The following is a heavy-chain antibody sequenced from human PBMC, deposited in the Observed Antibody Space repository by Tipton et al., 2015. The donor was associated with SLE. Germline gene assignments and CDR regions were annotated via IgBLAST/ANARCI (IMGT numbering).Heavy chain of an antibody. D-gene: IGHD3-22*01. Sequence: TLSLTCSVSGGSMSTYYWSWIRQPPGKGLEWIGYIYYSGTTNYNPSLRGRVSISVDPSTNQFSLELTSVTAADTAVYYCARASRGPYDSSGYDYWGQGTLVTVSS. CDR2: IYYSGTT. CDR1: GGSMSTYY. CDR3: ARASRGPYDSSGYDY. V-gene: IGHV4-59*01. J-gene: IGHJ4*02.